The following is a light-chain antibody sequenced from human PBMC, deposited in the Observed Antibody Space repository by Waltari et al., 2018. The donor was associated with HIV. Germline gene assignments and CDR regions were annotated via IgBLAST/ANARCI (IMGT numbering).Light chain of an antibody. CDR2: KAS. V-gene: IGKV1-5*03. CDR3: QQYNTSSPWT. J-gene: IGKJ1*01. CDR1: QSISTW. Sequence: DTQMTQSPSTLPTSVGDRITITCRVSQSISTWLAWYQQKPGKAPKLLIYKASSLESGVPLRFSGSGSGTEFTLTITGLQPDDFATYYCQQYNTSSPWTFGQGTRVDI.